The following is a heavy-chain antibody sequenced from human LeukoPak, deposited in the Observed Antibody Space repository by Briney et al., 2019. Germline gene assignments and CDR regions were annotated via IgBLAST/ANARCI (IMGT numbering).Heavy chain of an antibody. J-gene: IGHJ6*04. Sequence: ASVKVPCKASGYTFTGYYMHWVRQAPGQGLEWMGWINPNSGGTNYAQKFQGRVTMTRDTSISTAYMELSRLRSDDTAVYYCARGYSSGWYMDVWGKGTTVTVSS. CDR3: ARGYSSGWYMDV. D-gene: IGHD6-19*01. CDR1: GYTFTGYY. V-gene: IGHV1-2*02. CDR2: INPNSGGT.